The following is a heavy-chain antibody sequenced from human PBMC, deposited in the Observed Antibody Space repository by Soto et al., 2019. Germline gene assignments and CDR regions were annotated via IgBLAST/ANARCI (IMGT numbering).Heavy chain of an antibody. Sequence: EVQLVESGGGLVKPGGSLRLSCAASGFTFSNARMSWVRQAPGKGLEWVGRIKSKTDGGTTDYAAPVKGRFTISRDDSKNTLYLQMNSLKTEDTAVYYCTTQGRCSGGSCYSYAFDIWGQGTMVTVSS. J-gene: IGHJ3*02. V-gene: IGHV3-15*01. CDR1: GFTFSNAR. D-gene: IGHD2-15*01. CDR3: TTQGRCSGGSCYSYAFDI. CDR2: IKSKTDGGTT.